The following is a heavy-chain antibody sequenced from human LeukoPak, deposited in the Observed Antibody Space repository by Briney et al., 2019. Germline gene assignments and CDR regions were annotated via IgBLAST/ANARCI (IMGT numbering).Heavy chain of an antibody. Sequence: SETLSLTSAVSDYSISSGYYWGWIRQPPGKGLEWIGSIYHSGSTYHNPSLKSRVTISVDTSKNQFSLKLSSVTAADTAVYYCARYSNPNGFDIWGQGTMVTVSS. CDR2: IYHSGST. CDR3: ARYSNPNGFDI. J-gene: IGHJ3*02. CDR1: DYSISSGYY. V-gene: IGHV4-38-2*01. D-gene: IGHD4-11*01.